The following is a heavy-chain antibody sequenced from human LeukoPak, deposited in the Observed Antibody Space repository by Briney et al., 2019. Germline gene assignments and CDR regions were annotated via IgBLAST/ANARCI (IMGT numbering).Heavy chain of an antibody. CDR1: GGSFSGYY. D-gene: IGHD2-2*01. CDR3: ARGRGQLPHDY. V-gene: IGHV4-34*01. CDR2: INHSGST. J-gene: IGHJ4*02. Sequence: SETLSLTRAVYGGSFSGYYWSWIRQPPGKGLEWTGEINHSGSTNYNPSLKSRVTISVDTSKNQFSLKLSSVTAADTAVYYCARGRGQLPHDYWGQGTLVTVSS.